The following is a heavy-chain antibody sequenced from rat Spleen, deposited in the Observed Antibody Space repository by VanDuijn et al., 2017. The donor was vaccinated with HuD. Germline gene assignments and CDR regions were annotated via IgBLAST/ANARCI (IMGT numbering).Heavy chain of an antibody. CDR2: ISTNT. CDR1: GFSFSNYC. Sequence: EVQLVESGGGLVQPGRSMKLSCTASGFSFSNYCMTWVRQGPTKSLEWVASISTNTYYRDSVKGRFTISRDNAKSTLYLQMNSLRSEDTATYYCARLEGGFMDAWGQGASVTVSS. D-gene: IGHD1-11*01. V-gene: IGHV5-25*01. CDR3: ARLEGGFMDA. J-gene: IGHJ4*01.